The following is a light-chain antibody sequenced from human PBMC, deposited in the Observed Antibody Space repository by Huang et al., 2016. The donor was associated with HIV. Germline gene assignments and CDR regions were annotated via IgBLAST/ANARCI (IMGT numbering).Light chain of an antibody. J-gene: IGKJ3*01. Sequence: IRMTQSPSSLSASTGDRVTITCRANQDINNFLAWYQQRPGSVPKLLIYAASTLQSGVPSRFSGNGSGTDFTLTIGCLHSEDVATYSCQQYDIHPLTFGPGTRVDIK. CDR1: QDINNF. CDR2: AAS. CDR3: QQYDIHPLT. V-gene: IGKV1-8*01.